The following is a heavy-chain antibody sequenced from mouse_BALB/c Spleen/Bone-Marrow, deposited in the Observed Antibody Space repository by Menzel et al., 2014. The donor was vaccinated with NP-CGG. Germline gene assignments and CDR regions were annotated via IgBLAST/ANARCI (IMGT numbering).Heavy chain of an antibody. Sequence: EVQLVESGGGLVKPGGSLKLSCAASGFTFSSYAMSWVRQTPEKRLEWVATISSGGSYTYYPDSVKGRFTISRDNAKNTLCLQMGSLRSEDTAMYYCARHGITRLLDYWGQGTTLTVSS. D-gene: IGHD2-4*01. V-gene: IGHV5-9-3*01. CDR3: ARHGITRLLDY. J-gene: IGHJ2*01. CDR1: GFTFSSYA. CDR2: ISSGGSYT.